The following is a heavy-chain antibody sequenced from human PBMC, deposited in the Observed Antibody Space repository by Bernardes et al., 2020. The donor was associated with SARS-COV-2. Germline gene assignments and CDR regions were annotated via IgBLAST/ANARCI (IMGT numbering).Heavy chain of an antibody. CDR1: GFTFSSYA. Sequence: GGSLRLSCAASGFTFSSYAMSWFRQAPGKGLEWFSRIDNSVASTYYADSVKGRFTISRDNSKNTLYLQMNSLRAEDTAVYFCAKLEKLSSSSHFDYWDQGTLVTVSS. CDR2: IDNSVAST. CDR3: AKLEKLSSSSHFDY. J-gene: IGHJ4*02. V-gene: IGHV3-23*01. D-gene: IGHD6-6*01.